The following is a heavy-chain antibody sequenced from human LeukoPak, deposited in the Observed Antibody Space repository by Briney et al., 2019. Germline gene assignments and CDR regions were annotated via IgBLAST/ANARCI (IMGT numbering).Heavy chain of an antibody. V-gene: IGHV4-59*01. CDR2: IYNGVRP. J-gene: IGHJ4*02. Sequence: SETLSLTCTVSGGSTSGYYWTRIRQPPGKGLDWVGYIYNGVRPNYNPYLKSRLTIPAHTSKNQFSLKLSSVTAADTAVYFCARGSHYRIIHFVAWGQGTLVTVSS. CDR1: GGSTSGYY. D-gene: IGHD1-26*01. CDR3: ARGSHYRIIHFVA.